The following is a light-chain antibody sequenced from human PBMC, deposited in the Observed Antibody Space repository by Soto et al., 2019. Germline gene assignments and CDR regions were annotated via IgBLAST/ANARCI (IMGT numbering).Light chain of an antibody. CDR3: QQYGNTPIFT. Sequence: EIVLTQSPGTLSLSPGERATLSCRASQSVSSSYLAWYQQKPGQAPRLLIYGASSRATGIPDRFSGSGSGTDFTLNISRLEPEDFAVYYCQQYGNTPIFTFGPGTKVDIK. CDR1: QSVSSSY. J-gene: IGKJ3*01. CDR2: GAS. V-gene: IGKV3-20*01.